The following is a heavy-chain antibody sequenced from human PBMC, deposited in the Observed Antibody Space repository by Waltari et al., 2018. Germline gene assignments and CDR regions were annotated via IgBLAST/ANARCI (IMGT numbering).Heavy chain of an antibody. CDR2: ISYDGSNK. V-gene: IGHV3-30*18. CDR3: AKEYDSSGAYYYYYGMDV. CDR1: GFTFSSYG. D-gene: IGHD3-22*01. Sequence: QVQLVESGGGVVQPGRSLRLSCAASGFTFSSYGMHWVRQAPGKGLELVAVISYDGSNKYYADSVKGRFTISRDNSKNTLYLQMNSLRAEDTAVYYCAKEYDSSGAYYYYYGMDVWGQGTTVTVSS. J-gene: IGHJ6*02.